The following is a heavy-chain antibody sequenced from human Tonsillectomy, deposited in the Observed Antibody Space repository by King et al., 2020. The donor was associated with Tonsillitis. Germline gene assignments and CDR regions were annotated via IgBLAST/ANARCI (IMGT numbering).Heavy chain of an antibody. J-gene: IGHJ4*02. D-gene: IGHD1-26*01. CDR1: GGTFSSYA. CDR2: IIPIFGTA. Sequence: QLVQSGAEVKKPGSSVKVSCKASGGTFSSYAISWVRQAPGQGLEWMGGIIPIFGTANYAQQFQGRVTITADESTSTAYMELSSLRSEDTAVYYCARGASGSYLYYFDYWGQGTLVTVSS. CDR3: ARGASGSYLYYFDY. V-gene: IGHV1-69*01.